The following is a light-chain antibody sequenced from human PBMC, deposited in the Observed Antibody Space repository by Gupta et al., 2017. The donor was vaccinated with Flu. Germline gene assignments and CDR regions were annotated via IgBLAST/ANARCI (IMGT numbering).Light chain of an antibody. Sequence: QSVLTQPPSASGTPGQRVTISCSGSSSNIGSNTVNWYQQLPGTAPKLLIYSNNQRPSGVPDRFSGSKSGTSASLAISGLQSEDEADYYCAAWDDSLNGVVCGGGTKLTGL. CDR3: AAWDDSLNGVV. J-gene: IGLJ2*01. CDR1: SSNIGSNT. CDR2: SNN. V-gene: IGLV1-44*01.